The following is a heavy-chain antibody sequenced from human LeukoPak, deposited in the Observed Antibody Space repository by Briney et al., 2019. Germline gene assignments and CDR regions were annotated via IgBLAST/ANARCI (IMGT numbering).Heavy chain of an antibody. CDR2: INHSGST. Sequence: SETLSLTCAVYGGSFSGYYWSWIRQPPGKGLEWIGEINHSGSTNYNPSLKSRVIISVDTSKNQFSLKLSSVTAADTAVYYCARETAYYYDSSGATFDYWGQGTLVTVSS. V-gene: IGHV4-34*01. D-gene: IGHD3-22*01. CDR3: ARETAYYYDSSGATFDY. CDR1: GGSFSGYY. J-gene: IGHJ4*02.